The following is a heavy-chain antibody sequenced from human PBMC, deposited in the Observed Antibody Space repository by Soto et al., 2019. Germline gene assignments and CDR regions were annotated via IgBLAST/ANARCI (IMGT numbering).Heavy chain of an antibody. CDR1: GYTFTSYA. J-gene: IGHJ6*03. D-gene: IGHD6-19*01. CDR3: ARCAVAGTWSTYYYYMDV. V-gene: IGHV1-3*01. Sequence: GASVKVSCKASGYTFTSYAIHWVRPAPRQRLEWMGWINAGNGNTKYSQKFQGRVTITRDTSASTAYMELSSLRSEDTAVYYCARCAVAGTWSTYYYYMDVWGKGTTVTVSS. CDR2: INAGNGNT.